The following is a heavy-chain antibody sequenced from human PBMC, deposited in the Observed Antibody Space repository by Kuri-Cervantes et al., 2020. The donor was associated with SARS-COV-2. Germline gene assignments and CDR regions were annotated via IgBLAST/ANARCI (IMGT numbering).Heavy chain of an antibody. V-gene: IGHV3-53*05. CDR2: IYSCGST. CDR1: GFTVSSNY. J-gene: IGHJ6*02. CDR3: AKDGSGWGYYYYGMDV. D-gene: IGHD6-19*01. Sequence: GESLKISCAASGFTVSSNYMSWVRQAPGKGLEWVSVIYSCGSTYYADSVKGRFTISRDNAKNSLYLQMNSLRAEDTALYYCAKDGSGWGYYYYGMDVWGQGTTVTVSS.